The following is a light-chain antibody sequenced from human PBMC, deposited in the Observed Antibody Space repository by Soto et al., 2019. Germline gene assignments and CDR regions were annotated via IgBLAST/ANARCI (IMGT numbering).Light chain of an antibody. V-gene: IGKV1-9*01. Sequence: DIQLTQSPSFLSASVGDRVTITCRASQGISSYLAWYQQKPGKAPKLLIYAASTLQSGVPSRFSGSGSGTEFTLTGSSRQPEDFATYYCQHLDSYSTVGQGTRLEIK. CDR1: QGISSY. CDR2: AAS. J-gene: IGKJ5*01. CDR3: QHLDSYST.